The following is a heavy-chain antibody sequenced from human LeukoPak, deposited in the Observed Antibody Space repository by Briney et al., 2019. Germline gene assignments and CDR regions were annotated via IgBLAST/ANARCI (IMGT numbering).Heavy chain of an antibody. D-gene: IGHD2-2*01. V-gene: IGHV3-23*01. CDR3: AKGWVQSAARVSWGYYYSYGMDV. CDR2: ISSSGGRT. Sequence: PGGSLRLSCAASRFTFDTYAMNWVRQAPGKGLEWISGISSSGGRTYYADSVQGRVTISRDNSKNTLYLHMNNLRVEDTAIYYCAKGWVQSAARVSWGYYYSYGMDVWGQGTTVTVSS. J-gene: IGHJ6*02. CDR1: RFTFDTYA.